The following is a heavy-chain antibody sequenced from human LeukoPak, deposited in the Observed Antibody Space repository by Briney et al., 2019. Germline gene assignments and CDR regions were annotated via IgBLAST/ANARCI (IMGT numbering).Heavy chain of an antibody. V-gene: IGHV3-21*01. D-gene: IGHD6-19*01. CDR3: ARGSTYSSGWYTGFDY. Sequence: GGSLRLSCAASGFTFSRYSMTWVRQAPGKGLEWVSSITSSSSYIYYADSVKGRFTISRDNAKNSLYLQMNSLRAEDTAVYYCARGSTYSSGWYTGFDYWGQGTLVTVSS. CDR2: ITSSSSYI. J-gene: IGHJ4*02. CDR1: GFTFSRYS.